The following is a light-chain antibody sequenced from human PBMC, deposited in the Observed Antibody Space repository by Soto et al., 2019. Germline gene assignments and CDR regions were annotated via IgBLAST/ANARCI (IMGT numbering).Light chain of an antibody. CDR3: CSYAGSSTFYV. CDR1: SSDVGSYNL. J-gene: IGLJ1*01. V-gene: IGLV2-23*01. Sequence: QSVLTQPASVSGSPGQSITISCTGTSSDVGSYNLVSWYQQHPGKAPKLMNYEGSKRPSGVSNRFSGSKSGNTASLTISGLQAEDEADYYCCSYAGSSTFYVFGTGTKVTVL. CDR2: EGS.